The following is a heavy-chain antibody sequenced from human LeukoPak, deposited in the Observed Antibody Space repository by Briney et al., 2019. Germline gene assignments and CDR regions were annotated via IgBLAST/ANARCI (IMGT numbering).Heavy chain of an antibody. D-gene: IGHD2-21*01. CDR2: IRYDGTNK. CDR1: GFTFSRYG. Sequence: PGGSLSLSCAASGFTFSRYGMHWVRQAPGKGVEGVAFIRYDGTNKEYADSVKGRSTISRDNSKNTVYLPMNSLRTEDTAVYYCAKDHTLRAGDRDAFDLWGQGTMVTVSS. CDR3: AKDHTLRAGDRDAFDL. J-gene: IGHJ3*01. V-gene: IGHV3-30*02.